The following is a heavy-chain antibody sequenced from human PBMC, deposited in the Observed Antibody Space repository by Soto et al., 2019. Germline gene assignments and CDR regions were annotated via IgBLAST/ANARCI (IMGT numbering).Heavy chain of an antibody. CDR1: GFTVSSYG. CDR3: ANDQGQLGSKVVYSYYYGMDV. V-gene: IGHV3-30*18. D-gene: IGHD6-6*01. Sequence: GGCLRLSCAAYGFTVSSYGMQWVRQAPGKGLEWEAVISYDGSNKYYADSVKGRFTLSRVNSKNTVYLLMNSLIAEDTAVYYCANDQGQLGSKVVYSYYYGMDVWGQGTTVTVSS. CDR2: ISYDGSNK. J-gene: IGHJ6*02.